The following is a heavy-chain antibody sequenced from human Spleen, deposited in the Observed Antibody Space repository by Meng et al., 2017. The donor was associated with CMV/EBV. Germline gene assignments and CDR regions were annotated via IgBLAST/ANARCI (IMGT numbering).Heavy chain of an antibody. Sequence: APRQPSGSETFKPSWTLSLTCAVDGGSFSVYYWSWIRQHPGKGMEWIGEINHSGSTNYNPSLKSRVTISVDTSKNQFSLKLSSVTAADTAVYYCASPLQDYWGQGTLVTVFS. J-gene: IGHJ4*02. CDR1: GGSFSVYY. V-gene: IGHV4-34*01. CDR2: INHSGST. CDR3: ASPLQDY.